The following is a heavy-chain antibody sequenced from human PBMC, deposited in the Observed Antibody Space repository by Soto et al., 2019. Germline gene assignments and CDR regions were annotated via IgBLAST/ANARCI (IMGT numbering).Heavy chain of an antibody. CDR1: GGSFSGYY. Sequence: QVQLQQWGAGLLKPSETLSLTCAVYGGSFSGYYWSWIRQPPGKGLEWIGEINHSGSTNYNPSLKSRVTISVDTSTNQFSLKLSSVTAADTAGYYCARSSGTSGSYFYYGMDVWGQGTTVTVSS. D-gene: IGHD3-10*01. CDR3: ARSSGTSGSYFYYGMDV. V-gene: IGHV4-34*01. CDR2: INHSGST. J-gene: IGHJ6*02.